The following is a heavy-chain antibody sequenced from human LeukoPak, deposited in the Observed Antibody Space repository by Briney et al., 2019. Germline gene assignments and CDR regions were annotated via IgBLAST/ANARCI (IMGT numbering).Heavy chain of an antibody. CDR3: ARGWYPPPTEIYFDY. CDR2: ISSNGGST. D-gene: IGHD6-13*01. J-gene: IGHJ4*02. Sequence: GGSLRLSCAASGFTFSSYAMHWVRQAPGKGLEYVSAISSNGGSTYYANSVKGRFTISRDNSKNTLYLQMGSLRAEDMAVSYCARGWYPPPTEIYFDYWGQGTLVTVSS. V-gene: IGHV3-64*01. CDR1: GFTFSSYA.